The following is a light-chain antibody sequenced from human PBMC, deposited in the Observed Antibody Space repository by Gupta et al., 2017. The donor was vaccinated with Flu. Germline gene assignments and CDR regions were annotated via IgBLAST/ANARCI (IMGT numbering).Light chain of an antibody. CDR3: QHQNSYPIT. Sequence: AIRMTQSPSSFSASTGDRVTITCRASQGISSYLAWYQQKPGKAPKLLIYAASTVKSGVPSRFSGSGSGTDFTLTISGRQSEDFANYYCQHQNSYPITFGHGTNVDIK. V-gene: IGKV1-8*01. CDR1: QGISSY. J-gene: IGKJ3*01. CDR2: AAS.